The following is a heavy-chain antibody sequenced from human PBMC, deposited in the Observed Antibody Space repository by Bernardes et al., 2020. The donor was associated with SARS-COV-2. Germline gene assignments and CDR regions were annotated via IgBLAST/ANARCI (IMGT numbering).Heavy chain of an antibody. J-gene: IGHJ3*01. D-gene: IGHD3-3*02. CDR1: GFTLSSYS. CDR2: ISRTSIYI. V-gene: IGHV3-21*01. CDR3: ARHLEGEALDV. Sequence: GGSLRLSCAASGFTLSSYSMHWVRQAPGKGLEWVSSISRTSIYIYYADSVRGRFTISRGSAQDSLYLQLNRLKAEDTAVYYCARHLEGEALDVWGQGTMVTVSS.